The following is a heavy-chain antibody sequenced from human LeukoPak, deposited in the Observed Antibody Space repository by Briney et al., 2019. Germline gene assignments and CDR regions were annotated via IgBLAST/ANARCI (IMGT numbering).Heavy chain of an antibody. D-gene: IGHD4-17*01. CDR1: GFTFDDYA. CDR2: ISGDGGST. J-gene: IGHJ4*02. V-gene: IGHV3-43*02. Sequence: PGGSLRLSCAASGFTFDDYAMHWVRQAPGKGLEWVSLISGDGGSTYYADSVKGRFTISRDNAKNSLYLQMNSLRAEDTAVYYCARGAGTVTTTNFDYWGQGTLVTVSS. CDR3: ARGAGTVTTTNFDY.